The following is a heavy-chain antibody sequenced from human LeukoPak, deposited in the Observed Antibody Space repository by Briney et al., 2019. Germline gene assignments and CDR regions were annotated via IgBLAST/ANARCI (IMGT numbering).Heavy chain of an antibody. J-gene: IGHJ4*02. CDR3: VRTPPNWGFDY. Sequence: ASVKVSCRASGYTFTTHDINWVRQAAGQGLEWMGWMSPNSGDTGYAQKFQGRVTMTSDSSISTAFMELSSLRSEDTAIYYCVRTPPNWGFDYWGQGTLVTVSS. D-gene: IGHD7-27*01. CDR1: GYTFTTHD. CDR2: MSPNSGDT. V-gene: IGHV1-8*01.